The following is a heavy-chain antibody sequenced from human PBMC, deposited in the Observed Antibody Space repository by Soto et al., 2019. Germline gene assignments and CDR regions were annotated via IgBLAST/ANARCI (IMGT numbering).Heavy chain of an antibody. V-gene: IGHV4-4*02. D-gene: IGHD1-7*01. CDR1: GGSFTSNNW. CDR3: ASRDPGTSVDY. CDR2: IYRTGST. J-gene: IGHJ4*02. Sequence: QVQLQESGPGLVKPSGTLSLTCAVSGGSFTSNNWWTWVRQHPGQVLEWIGEIYRTGSTNYNPSLKSRVTISLDKSENQFSLKVTSLTAADTAVYYCASRDPGTSVDYWGQGTLFTVSS.